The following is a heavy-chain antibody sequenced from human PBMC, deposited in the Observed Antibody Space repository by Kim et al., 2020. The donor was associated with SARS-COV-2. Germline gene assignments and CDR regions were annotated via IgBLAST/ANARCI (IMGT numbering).Heavy chain of an antibody. J-gene: IGHJ5*02. D-gene: IGHD1-26*01. Sequence: GGSLRISCAASGFTFSSYWMSWVRQAPGKGLEWVANIKQDGSEKYYVDSLKGRFTISRDNAKNSLYLQMNSLRDEDTAGSYCARDLTSGSYLNWFDPWG. CDR2: IKQDGSEK. CDR3: ARDLTSGSYLNWFDP. CDR1: GFTFSSYW. V-gene: IGHV3-7*03.